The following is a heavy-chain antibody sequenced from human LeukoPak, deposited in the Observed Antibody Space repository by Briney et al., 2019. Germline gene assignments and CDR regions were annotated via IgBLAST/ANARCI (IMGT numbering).Heavy chain of an antibody. Sequence: GRSLRLSCAASGFTFDDYAMHWVRQAPGKVLEWVSGISWNSGSIGYADSVRGRFTISRDNAKNSLYLQMNSLRAEDTALYYCARTLATKPYYFDYWGQGTLVTVSS. CDR2: ISWNSGSI. V-gene: IGHV3-9*01. CDR3: ARTLATKPYYFDY. D-gene: IGHD5-24*01. J-gene: IGHJ4*02. CDR1: GFTFDDYA.